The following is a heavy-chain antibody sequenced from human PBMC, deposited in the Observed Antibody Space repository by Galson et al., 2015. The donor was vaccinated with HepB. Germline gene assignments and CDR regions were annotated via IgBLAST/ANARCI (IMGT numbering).Heavy chain of an antibody. CDR2: IYYSGST. CDR1: GGSISSSNYY. CDR3: ARLFGYDY. J-gene: IGHJ4*02. Sequence: CTVSGGSISSSNYYWGWIRQPPGKGLEWIANIYYSGSTFYNPSLKSRVTISVDTSKNQFSLKLTSVTAADTAVYYCARLFGYDYWGQGTLVTVSS. D-gene: IGHD3-10*01. V-gene: IGHV4-39*01.